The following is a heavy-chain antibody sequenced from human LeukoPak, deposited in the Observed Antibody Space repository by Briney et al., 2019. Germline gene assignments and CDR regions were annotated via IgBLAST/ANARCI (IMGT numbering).Heavy chain of an antibody. J-gene: IGHJ4*02. CDR1: GGSISSYY. Sequence: SETLSLTCTVSGGSISSYYWSWIRQPPGKGLEWIGYIYYSGSTNYNPSPKSRVTISVDTSKNQFSLKLSSVTAADTAVYYCARVRGSGWVDYWGQGTLVTVSS. CDR2: IYYSGST. V-gene: IGHV4-59*01. CDR3: ARVRGSGWVDY. D-gene: IGHD6-19*01.